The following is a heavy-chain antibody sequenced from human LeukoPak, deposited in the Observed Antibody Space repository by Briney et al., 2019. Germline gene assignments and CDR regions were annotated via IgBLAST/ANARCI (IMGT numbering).Heavy chain of an antibody. CDR1: GLTVGSKY. CDR2: IYRGGDT. J-gene: IGHJ4*02. CDR3: ATRPDDNDFPYFDF. Sequence: GGSLRLSCAASGLTVGSKYMDWVRQAPGKGLEWVSVIYRGGDTYYADPVRGRFTVSRDISQNTLYLQMNRLRVADTAVYYCATRPDDNDFPYFDFWGQGTLVLVSS. D-gene: IGHD3-3*01. V-gene: IGHV3-66*01.